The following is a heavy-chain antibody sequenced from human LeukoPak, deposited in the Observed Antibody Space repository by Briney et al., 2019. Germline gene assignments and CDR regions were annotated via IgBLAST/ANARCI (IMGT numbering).Heavy chain of an antibody. D-gene: IGHD3-22*01. CDR3: GRGYDTTGYFFDY. CDR1: GGSISGYY. Sequence: SETLSLTCTVSGGSISGYYWSWIRHPPGKGLEWIGFIYYSGSTNYNPSLKSRVTISVDTSKNQFSLKLSSVTTAYTAVFYCGRGYDTTGYFFDYWGQGTLVRVSS. CDR2: IYYSGST. J-gene: IGHJ4*02. V-gene: IGHV4-59*01.